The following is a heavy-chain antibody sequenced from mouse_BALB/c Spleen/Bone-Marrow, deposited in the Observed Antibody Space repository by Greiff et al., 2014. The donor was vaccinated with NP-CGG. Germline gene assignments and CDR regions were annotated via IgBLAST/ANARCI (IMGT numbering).Heavy chain of an antibody. V-gene: IGHV14-3*02. J-gene: IGHJ1*01. CDR1: GFNIKDTY. D-gene: IGHD1-3*01. Sequence: VQLQQSGAELVKPGASVKLSCSASGFNIKDTYMHWVKQRPEQGLEWIGRIDPANGNTKYDPKFQDKATITADTSSNTDDLQLSSLTFEGTAVYYCARQELAIYWYFDVWGAGTTVTVSS. CDR2: IDPANGNT. CDR3: ARQELAIYWYFDV.